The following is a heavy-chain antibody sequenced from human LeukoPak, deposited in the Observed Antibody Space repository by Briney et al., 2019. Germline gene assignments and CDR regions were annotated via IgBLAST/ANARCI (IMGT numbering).Heavy chain of an antibody. D-gene: IGHD6-19*01. Sequence: ASVKVSCKASGYTFTSYYMHWERQAPGQGLEWMGIINPSGGSTSYAQKFQGRVTMTRDTSTSTVYMELSSLRSGDTAVYYCARGVEWLVDFDYWGQGTLVTVSS. CDR1: GYTFTSYY. V-gene: IGHV1-46*01. CDR2: INPSGGST. CDR3: ARGVEWLVDFDY. J-gene: IGHJ4*02.